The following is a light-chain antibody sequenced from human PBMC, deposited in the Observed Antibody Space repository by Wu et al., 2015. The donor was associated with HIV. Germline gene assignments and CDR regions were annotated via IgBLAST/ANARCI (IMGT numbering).Light chain of an antibody. CDR1: QSVGSF. CDR2: DAS. CDR3: QQGRDWPLT. V-gene: IGKV3-11*01. J-gene: IGKJ3*01. Sequence: VLTQSPATLSLSPGETATLSCRASQSVGSFLAWYQHRPGQPPRFLIYDASNRAAGIPARFRGSGSGTDFTLTISRLESEDSAIYYCQQGRDWPLTLGPGTKVEI.